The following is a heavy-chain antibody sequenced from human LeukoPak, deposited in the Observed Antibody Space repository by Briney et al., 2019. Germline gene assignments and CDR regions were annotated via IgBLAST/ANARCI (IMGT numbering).Heavy chain of an antibody. D-gene: IGHD5-18*01. CDR1: GGSVSSYY. CDR3: ARGPSSGYSYG. Sequence: SETLSLTCTVSGGSVSSYYWSWIRQPPGKGLEWIGYIYYSGSTNYNPSFKSRVTISVDTSKNQFSLNLSSVTAADTAVYYCARGPSSGYSYGWGQGTLVTVSS. CDR2: IYYSGST. V-gene: IGHV4-59*02. J-gene: IGHJ4*02.